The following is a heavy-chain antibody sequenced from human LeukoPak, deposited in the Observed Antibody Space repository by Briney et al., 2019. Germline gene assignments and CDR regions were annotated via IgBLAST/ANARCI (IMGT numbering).Heavy chain of an antibody. CDR3: TRPSRGYSYGTTFGYYYYMDV. V-gene: IGHV3-73*01. D-gene: IGHD5-18*01. Sequence: GGSLRLSCAASGFTFSGSAMHWVRQASGEGLEWVGRIRSKANSYATAYAASVKGRFTISRDDSKNTAYLQMNSLKTEDTAVYYCTRPSRGYSYGTTFGYYYYMDVWGKGTTVTVSS. J-gene: IGHJ6*03. CDR1: GFTFSGSA. CDR2: IRSKANSYAT.